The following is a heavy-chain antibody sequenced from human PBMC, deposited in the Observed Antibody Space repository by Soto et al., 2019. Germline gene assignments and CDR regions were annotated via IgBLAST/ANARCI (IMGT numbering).Heavy chain of an antibody. J-gene: IGHJ5*02. CDR1: GGTFSSYA. CDR2: IIPIFGTA. Sequence: QVQLVQSGAEVKKPGSSVKVSCKASGGTFSSYAISWVRQAPGQGLEWMGGIIPIFGTANYAQKFQGRVTITADESTSTAYMELSSLRSEDTAVYYCARRKVTGTDYLSGDWFDPWGQGTLVTVSS. CDR3: ARRKVTGTDYLSGDWFDP. V-gene: IGHV1-69*01. D-gene: IGHD1-20*01.